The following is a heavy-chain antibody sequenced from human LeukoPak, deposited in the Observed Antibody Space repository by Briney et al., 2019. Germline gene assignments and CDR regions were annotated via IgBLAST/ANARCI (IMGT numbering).Heavy chain of an antibody. CDR1: GFTFSSYG. CDR3: FFPGITGKVY. J-gene: IGHJ4*02. Sequence: GGSLRLSCAASGFTFSSYGMHWVRQAPGKGLEWVAVISYDGSNKYYADSVKGRFTISRDNSKNTLYLQMNSLRAEDTAVYYCFFPGITGKVYWGQGTLVTVSS. CDR2: ISYDGSNK. V-gene: IGHV3-30*03. D-gene: IGHD1-20*01.